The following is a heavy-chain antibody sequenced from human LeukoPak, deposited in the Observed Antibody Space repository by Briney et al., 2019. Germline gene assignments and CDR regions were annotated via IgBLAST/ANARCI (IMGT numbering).Heavy chain of an antibody. Sequence: GGSLRLSCAASGFTFSNYGMHWVRQAPGKGLEWVAVISYDGSNKYYADSVKGRFTISRDNSKNTLYLQMNSLRAEDTAVYYCTAYDSSGYYPDYWGQGTLVTVSS. CDR3: TAYDSSGYYPDY. V-gene: IGHV3-30*03. J-gene: IGHJ4*02. CDR1: GFTFSNYG. D-gene: IGHD3-22*01. CDR2: ISYDGSNK.